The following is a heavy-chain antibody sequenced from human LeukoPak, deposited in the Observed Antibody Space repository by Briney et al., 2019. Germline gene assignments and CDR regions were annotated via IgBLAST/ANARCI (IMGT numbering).Heavy chain of an antibody. CDR2: IIPIFGTA. Sequence: SVKVSCKASGGTFSSYAISWVRQAPGQGLEWMGRIIPIFGTANYVQKFQGRVTITTDESTSTAYMELSSLRSEDTAVYYCARDRDYGDHRYFDYWGQGTLVTVSS. V-gene: IGHV1-69*05. CDR1: GGTFSSYA. J-gene: IGHJ4*02. D-gene: IGHD4-17*01. CDR3: ARDRDYGDHRYFDY.